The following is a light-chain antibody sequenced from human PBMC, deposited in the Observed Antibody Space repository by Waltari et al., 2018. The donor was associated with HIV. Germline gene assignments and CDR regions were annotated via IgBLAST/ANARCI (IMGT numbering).Light chain of an antibody. Sequence: QSALTQPASVSGSPGQSITISCTGTSRAVGSYDLVSWYQQHPGKGPKLMISGGSKRPSGVSIRFSGSKSGNTASLIIFVLQAEDEAEYYCCSRAGGSTYVFGTGTKITVL. CDR1: SRAVGSYDL. V-gene: IGLV2-23*01. CDR3: CSRAGGSTYV. CDR2: GGS. J-gene: IGLJ1*01.